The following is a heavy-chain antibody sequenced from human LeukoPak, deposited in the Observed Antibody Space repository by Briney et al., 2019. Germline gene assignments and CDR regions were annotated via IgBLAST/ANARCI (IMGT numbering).Heavy chain of an antibody. J-gene: IGHJ6*02. CDR1: GFTFSSYA. D-gene: IGHD2-2*01. CDR3: AKDRIVVVPAAKGYYGMDV. CDR2: ISGSGGST. V-gene: IGHV3-23*01. Sequence: GGSLRLSCAASGFTFSSYAMSWVRQAPGKGLEWVSAISGSGGSTYYADSVKGRFTISRDNSKNPLYLQMNSLRAEDTAVYYCAKDRIVVVPAAKGYYGMDVWGQGTTVTVSS.